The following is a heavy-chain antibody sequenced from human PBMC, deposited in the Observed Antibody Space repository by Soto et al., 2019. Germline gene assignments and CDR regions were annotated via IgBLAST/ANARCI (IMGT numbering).Heavy chain of an antibody. J-gene: IGHJ4*02. D-gene: IGHD2-15*01. CDR2: VSGGGSST. CDR1: GFTFSSYA. CDR3: AKGRSVVAASEFDY. Sequence: GGSLRLSCAASGFTFSSYAMNWVRQAPGKGLEWVSAVSGGGSSTFYADSVEGRFTISRDNSKNTLYLQMNSLRAEDTAVYYCAKGRSVVAASEFDYWGQGTLVTVSS. V-gene: IGHV3-23*01.